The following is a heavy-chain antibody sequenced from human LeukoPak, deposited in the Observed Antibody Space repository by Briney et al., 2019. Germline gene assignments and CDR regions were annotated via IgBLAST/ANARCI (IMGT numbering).Heavy chain of an antibody. CDR1: GYSISSGYY. D-gene: IGHD3-3*01. CDR3: ARNYDFWSGHLYYFDY. J-gene: IGHJ4*02. V-gene: IGHV4-38-2*01. Sequence: TSESLSLTCAVSGYSISSGYYWGWIRPPPGKGLEGIGSSYHSGSTYYKPSLKRRVTIPGETGKNQLCLKLSSVTAADTAVYYCARNYDFWSGHLYYFDYWGQGTLVTVSS. CDR2: SYHSGST.